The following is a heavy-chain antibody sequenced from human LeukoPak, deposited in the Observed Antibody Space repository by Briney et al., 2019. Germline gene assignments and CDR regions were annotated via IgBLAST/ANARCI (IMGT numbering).Heavy chain of an antibody. V-gene: IGHV3-23*01. CDR1: GFTFSSYA. D-gene: IGHD3-10*01. CDR3: AKGRGSGSYYIRWFDP. J-gene: IGHJ5*02. Sequence: GGSLRLSCAASGFTFSSYATSWVRQAPGKGLEWVSAISGSGGSTYYADSVKGRFTISRDNSKNTLYLQMNSLRAEDTAVYYCAKGRGSGSYYIRWFDPWGQGTLVTVSS. CDR2: ISGSGGST.